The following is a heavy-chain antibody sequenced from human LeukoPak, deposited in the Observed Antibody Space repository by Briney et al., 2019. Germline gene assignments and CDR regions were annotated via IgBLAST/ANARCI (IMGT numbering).Heavy chain of an antibody. Sequence: GGSLRLSCAASGFTFSSYGMHWVRQAPGKGLEWVAVISYDGSNKYYADSVKGRFTISRDNSKNTLYLQMNSLRAEDTAVYYCAKVRVSTVTTDYWSQGTLVTVSS. CDR1: GFTFSSYG. D-gene: IGHD4-17*01. CDR3: AKVRVSTVTTDY. J-gene: IGHJ4*02. V-gene: IGHV3-30*18. CDR2: ISYDGSNK.